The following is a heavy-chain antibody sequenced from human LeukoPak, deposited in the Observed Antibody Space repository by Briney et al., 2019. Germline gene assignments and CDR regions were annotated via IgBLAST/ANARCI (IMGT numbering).Heavy chain of an antibody. D-gene: IGHD2-21*02. J-gene: IGHJ5*02. V-gene: IGHV1-18*01. Sequence: ASVKVSCKASGYTFTSYGISWVRQAPGQGLEWMGWISAYNGNTNYAQKLQGRVTMTTDTSTSTAYMELRILRSDDTAVYYCARDPEQYCGGDCYSNWFDPWGQGTLVTVSS. CDR3: ARDPEQYCGGDCYSNWFDP. CDR1: GYTFTSYG. CDR2: ISAYNGNT.